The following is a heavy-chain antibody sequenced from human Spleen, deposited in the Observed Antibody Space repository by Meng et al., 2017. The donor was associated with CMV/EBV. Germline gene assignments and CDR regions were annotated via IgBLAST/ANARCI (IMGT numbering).Heavy chain of an antibody. CDR2: IYIGGTT. J-gene: IGHJ5*02. D-gene: IGHD7-27*01. CDR1: GLTVINNY. V-gene: IGHV3-66*02. Sequence: GESLKISCAASGLTVINNYMTWVRQAPGKGLEWVSVIYIGGTTYYADSVRDRFTVSSDNSKNTVSLEMNNLRPEDTAVYYCARDAQTGDYLNRFDPWGQGTLVTVSS. CDR3: ARDAQTGDYLNRFDP.